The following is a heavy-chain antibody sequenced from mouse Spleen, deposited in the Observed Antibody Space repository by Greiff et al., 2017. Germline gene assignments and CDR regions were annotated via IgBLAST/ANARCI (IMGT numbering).Heavy chain of an antibody. CDR1: GFSLISYG. J-gene: IGHJ4*01. CDR3: ARGMITTRVYAMDY. CDR2: IWSGGST. V-gene: IGHV2-2*02. D-gene: IGHD2-4*01. Sequence: VNVVESGPGLVQPSQSLSITCTVSGFSLISYGVHWVRQSPGKGLEWLGVIWSGGSTDYNAAFISRLSISKDNSKSQVFFKMNSLQANDTAIYYCARGMITTRVYAMDYWGQGTSVTVSS.